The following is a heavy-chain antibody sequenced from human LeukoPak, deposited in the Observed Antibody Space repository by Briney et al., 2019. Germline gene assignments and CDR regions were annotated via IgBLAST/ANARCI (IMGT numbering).Heavy chain of an antibody. Sequence: SETLSLTCAVYGGSFSGYYWSWIRQPPGKGLEWIGEINHSGSTNYNPSLKSRVNISVDTSKNQFSLQLNSVTAADTAVYYCARGSWFDPWGQGTLVTVSS. V-gene: IGHV4-34*01. CDR2: INHSGST. CDR1: GGSFSGYY. J-gene: IGHJ5*02. CDR3: ARGSWFDP.